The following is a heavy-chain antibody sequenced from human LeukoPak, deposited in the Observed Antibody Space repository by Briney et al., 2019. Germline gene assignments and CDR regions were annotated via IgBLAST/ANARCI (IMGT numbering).Heavy chain of an antibody. Sequence: PGGSLRLSCEASGFTFTKFWMSWVRQAPGKGLEWVANIQEDGKKENYVDSVRGRFTISRDNAKNSIYLQMNSLRVEDTAVYYCAKAPVTSCRGAYCYPFDSWGQGTLVTVSS. CDR2: IQEDGKKE. CDR3: AKAPVTSCRGAYCYPFDS. D-gene: IGHD2-21*01. V-gene: IGHV3-7*01. CDR1: GFTFTKFW. J-gene: IGHJ4*02.